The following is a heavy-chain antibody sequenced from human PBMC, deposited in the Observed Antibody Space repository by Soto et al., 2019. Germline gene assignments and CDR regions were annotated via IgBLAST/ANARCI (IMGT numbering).Heavy chain of an antibody. Sequence: GGSLRLSCAASGFTFSSYSMNWVRQAPGKGLEWVSYISSSSSTIYYADSVKGRFTISRDNAKNSLYLQMNSLRDEDTAVYYCAREGGHIVVVTATDAFDIWGQGTMVTVSS. J-gene: IGHJ3*02. CDR1: GFTFSSYS. CDR3: AREGGHIVVVTATDAFDI. D-gene: IGHD2-21*02. CDR2: ISSSSSTI. V-gene: IGHV3-48*02.